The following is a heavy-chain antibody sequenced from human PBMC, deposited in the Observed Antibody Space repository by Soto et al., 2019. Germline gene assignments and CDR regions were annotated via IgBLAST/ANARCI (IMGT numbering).Heavy chain of an antibody. CDR1: GRSMNNVL. CDR3: ARGSSSELFH. CDR2: INDSGST. D-gene: IGHD6-6*01. V-gene: IGHV4-59*01. J-gene: IGHJ1*01. Sequence: SLSCTVSGRSMNNVLWNRIRQPPGKGREWSGYINDSGSTKYNPSLTSRVAISIDTSKSQFSLKLTSGTAADMAVYLWARGSSSELFHWG.